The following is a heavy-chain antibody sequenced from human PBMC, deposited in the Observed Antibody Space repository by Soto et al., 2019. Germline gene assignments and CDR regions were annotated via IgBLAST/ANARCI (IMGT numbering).Heavy chain of an antibody. CDR2: VYYIGNT. Sequence: SETLSLTCSVSGGSISGNYWSWIRQPPGKGLEWIGYVYYIGNTHYNPSLKSRVTISVDTSKNQFSLKLSSVTAADTAVYYCARYSPDFDWLSQFDYWGQGTLVTVSS. V-gene: IGHV4-59*08. D-gene: IGHD3-9*01. CDR1: GGSISGNY. J-gene: IGHJ4*02. CDR3: ARYSPDFDWLSQFDY.